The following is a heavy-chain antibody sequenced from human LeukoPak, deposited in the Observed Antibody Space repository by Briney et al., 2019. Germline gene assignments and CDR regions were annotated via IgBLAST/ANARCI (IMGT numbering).Heavy chain of an antibody. J-gene: IGHJ4*02. CDR2: IHYSGTA. CDR1: GDSISNNY. D-gene: IGHD2-15*01. CDR3: AKVISGGHFDY. V-gene: IGHV4-59*01. Sequence: SETLPLTCTVSGDSISNNYWTWIRQPPGNGLEWIGSIHYSGTANYNPSVESRVTMSVDTSKNQISMNLRSVTAADTAVYYCAKVISGGHFDYWGQGTLVTVSS.